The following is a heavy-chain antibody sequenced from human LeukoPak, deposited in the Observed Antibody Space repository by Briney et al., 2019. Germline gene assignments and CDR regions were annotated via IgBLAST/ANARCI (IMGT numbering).Heavy chain of an antibody. CDR3: ARERIVGVHDY. CDR1: GGSFSGYY. D-gene: IGHD1-26*01. Sequence: SETLSLTCAVYGGSFSGYYWSWIRQPPGKGLEWIGEINHSGSTNYNPSLKSRVTISVDTSKNQFSLKLSSVTAADTAVYYCARERIVGVHDYWGQGTLVTVSS. J-gene: IGHJ4*02. CDR2: INHSGST. V-gene: IGHV4-34*01.